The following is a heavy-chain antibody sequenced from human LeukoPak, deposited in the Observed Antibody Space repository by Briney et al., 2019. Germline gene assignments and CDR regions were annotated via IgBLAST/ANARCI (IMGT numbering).Heavy chain of an antibody. Sequence: GESLKISCKGSGCSFTSYWIGWVRQMPGKGLEWMGIIYPGDSDTRYSPSFQGQVTISADKSISTAYLQWSSLKASDTAMYYCARSYSSSDNWFDPWCQGTLVTVSS. CDR3: ARSYSSSDNWFDP. V-gene: IGHV5-51*01. CDR1: GCSFTSYW. J-gene: IGHJ5*02. D-gene: IGHD6-6*01. CDR2: IYPGDSDT.